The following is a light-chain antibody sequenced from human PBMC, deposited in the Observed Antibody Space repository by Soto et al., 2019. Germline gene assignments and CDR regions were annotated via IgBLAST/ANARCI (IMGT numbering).Light chain of an antibody. V-gene: IGKV3-20*01. CDR2: GAS. CDR1: QSVSSSY. Sequence: EIVLTQSPSTLSLSPGERATLSCRASQSVSSSYLAWYQQKPGQAPRLLIYGASCRATGIPDRFSGSGSGTDFTLTISRLEPEDFAVYYCQQYDSSLLMYTFGQGTNLEIK. J-gene: IGKJ2*01. CDR3: QQYDSSLLMYT.